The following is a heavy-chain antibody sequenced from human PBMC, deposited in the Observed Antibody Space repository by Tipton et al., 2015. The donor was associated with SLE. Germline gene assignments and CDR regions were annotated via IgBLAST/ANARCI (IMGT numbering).Heavy chain of an antibody. J-gene: IGHJ4*02. Sequence: TLSLTCTVSGGSIRSNYWSWIRQPPGEGLEWIGYIYSSGSTNYNPSLKSRVTISVDTSKNQFSLKLSSVTAADTAVYYCARGLAMVRGDSMDYWGQGTLVTVSS. CDR1: GGSIRSNY. CDR2: IYSSGST. D-gene: IGHD3-10*01. V-gene: IGHV4-4*08. CDR3: ARGLAMVRGDSMDY.